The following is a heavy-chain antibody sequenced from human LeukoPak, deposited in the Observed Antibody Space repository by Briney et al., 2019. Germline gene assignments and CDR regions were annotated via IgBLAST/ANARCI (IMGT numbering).Heavy chain of an antibody. CDR3: ARLYYYYGMDV. CDR2: VNHSGST. CDR1: GGSFSGYY. Sequence: SETLSLTCAVYGGSFSGYYWSWIRQPPGKGLEWIGEVNHSGSTNYNPSLKSRVTISVDTSKNQFSLKLSSVTAADTAVYYCARLYYYYGMDVWGQGTTVTVSS. J-gene: IGHJ6*02. V-gene: IGHV4-34*01.